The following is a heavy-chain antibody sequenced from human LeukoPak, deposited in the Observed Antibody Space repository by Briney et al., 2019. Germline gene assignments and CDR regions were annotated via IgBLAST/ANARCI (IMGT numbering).Heavy chain of an antibody. J-gene: IGHJ5*02. CDR3: ARGGSLNNWFDP. V-gene: IGHV3-53*01. Sequence: GGSLRLSCAASGFTVSSNYMSWVRQAPGKGLEWVSVIYSGGSTYYADSVKGRFTISRDNSKNMLYLQMNSLRAEDTAVYYCARGGSLNNWFDPWGQGTLVTVSS. CDR2: IYSGGST. CDR1: GFTVSSNY.